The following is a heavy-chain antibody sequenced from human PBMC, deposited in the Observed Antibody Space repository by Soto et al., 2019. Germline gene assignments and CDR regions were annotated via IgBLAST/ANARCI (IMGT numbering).Heavy chain of an antibody. D-gene: IGHD3-16*02. Sequence: QVQLVQSGAEVKKPGASVKVSCKASGYTFTNYAIHWVRQAPGQRLEWLGWLNAGNSNREYSQKCQGRIIMTKDTSASTAYMELNSLISEDTAVYYCARGYDYVWGSYRSDAFDIWGQGTMVTVSS. V-gene: IGHV1-3*01. CDR3: ARGYDYVWGSYRSDAFDI. CDR2: LNAGNSNR. CDR1: GYTFTNYA. J-gene: IGHJ3*02.